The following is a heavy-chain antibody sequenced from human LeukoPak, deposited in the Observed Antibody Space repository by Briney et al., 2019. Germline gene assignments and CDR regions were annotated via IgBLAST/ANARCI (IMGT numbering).Heavy chain of an antibody. CDR1: GYTSTSPD. Sequence: ASVKVSCKASGYTSTSPDINWVRQATGRGLEWLGWMNPRDNTGYAQKFQGGVTLTREKSINTAYMELSSLRSEDTAVYYCARYTQHYGFDIWGQGTMVTVSA. CDR2: MNPRDNT. J-gene: IGHJ3*02. CDR3: ARYTQHYGFDI. D-gene: IGHD3-3*02. V-gene: IGHV1-8*01.